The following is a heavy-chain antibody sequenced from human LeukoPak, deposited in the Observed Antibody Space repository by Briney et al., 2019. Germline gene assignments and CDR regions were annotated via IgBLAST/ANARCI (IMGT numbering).Heavy chain of an antibody. V-gene: IGHV5-51*01. J-gene: IGHJ4*02. Sequence: GESLQISCQGSGSTFTSYWIGWVRRLPGKGLGWMGIIYPGDSDTRYSPSFQGQVTISADKSISTAYLQWSSLKASDTAMYYCASGYSSSWYIIDYWGQGTLVTVSS. CDR2: IYPGDSDT. D-gene: IGHD6-13*01. CDR1: GSTFTSYW. CDR3: ASGYSSSWYIIDY.